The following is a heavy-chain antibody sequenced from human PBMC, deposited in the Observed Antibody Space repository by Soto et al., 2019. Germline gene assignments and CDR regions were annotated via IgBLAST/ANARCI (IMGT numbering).Heavy chain of an antibody. CDR2: IYWDHDK. V-gene: IGHV2-5*02. Sequence: QITLKESGPTLVKPTQTLTLTCTFSGFSLSTSGVGVGWISQPPGKALEWLALIYWDHDKRYSPSLKSRLTITKDTSKNQVVLTMTNMDPVDTATYYCAHRPAGSAYNWFDPWGQGTLVTVSS. CDR3: AHRPAGSAYNWFDP. CDR1: GFSLSTSGVG. J-gene: IGHJ5*02. D-gene: IGHD2-15*01.